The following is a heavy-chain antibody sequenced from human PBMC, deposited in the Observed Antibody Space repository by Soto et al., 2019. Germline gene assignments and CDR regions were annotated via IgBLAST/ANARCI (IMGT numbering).Heavy chain of an antibody. V-gene: IGHV3-9*01. Sequence: EVQLVESGGGLVQPGRSLRLACATSGFNFADYAMHWVRQAPGKGLQWVSGIGWTGGAIGDSDSVTGRFIISRDDAKIPLYLQLNCLRPEDTALYYCVKDIAPGEVPLYYFDTWGQGTLVTVSS. J-gene: IGHJ4*02. CDR2: IGWTGGAI. D-gene: IGHD3-10*01. CDR1: GFNFADYA. CDR3: VKDIAPGEVPLYYFDT.